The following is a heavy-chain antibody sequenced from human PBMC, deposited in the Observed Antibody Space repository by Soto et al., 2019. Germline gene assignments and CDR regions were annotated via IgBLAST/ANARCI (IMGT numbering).Heavy chain of an antibody. CDR2: IYPGDSDT. V-gene: IGHV5-51*01. CDR3: ARLLGLNDFWSGYYIYYYMDV. J-gene: IGHJ6*03. CDR1: GYSFTSYW. Sequence: PGESLKISCKGSGYSFTSYWIGWVRQMPGKGLEWMGIIYPGDSDTRYSPSFQGQVTISADKSISTAYLQWSSLKASDTAMYYCARLLGLNDFWSGYYIYYYMDVWGKGTTVTVSS. D-gene: IGHD3-3*01.